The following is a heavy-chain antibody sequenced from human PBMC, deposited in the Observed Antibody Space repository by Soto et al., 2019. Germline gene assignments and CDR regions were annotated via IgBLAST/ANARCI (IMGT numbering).Heavy chain of an antibody. D-gene: IGHD6-19*01. CDR2: IYYSGST. V-gene: IGHV4-39*01. J-gene: IGHJ6*02. CDR3: ARRRMAGYYYYYGMDV. CDR1: GGSISSSSYY. Sequence: QLQLQESGPGLVKPSETLSLTCTVSGGSISSSSYYWGWIRQPPGKGLEWIGSIYYSGSTYYNPSLKSRVTIPVDTSTNQFSLKLSSVTAADTAVYYCARRRMAGYYYYYGMDVWGQGTTVTVSS.